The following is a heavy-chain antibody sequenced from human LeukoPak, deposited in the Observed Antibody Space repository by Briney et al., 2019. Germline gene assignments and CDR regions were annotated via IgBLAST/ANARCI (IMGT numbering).Heavy chain of an antibody. CDR2: IKQDGSEK. CDR1: GFRFSNYW. D-gene: IGHD4-17*01. CDR3: ATNTVGYYYYMDV. Sequence: GGSLSLSCAASGFRFSNYWMIWVRQPPGRGVEWVDNIKQDGSEKFYVDSVKGRFTISRDNAKNSLYLQFNTLRAEDTAVYYCATNTVGYYYYMDVWGKRTTVTVSS. J-gene: IGHJ6*03. V-gene: IGHV3-7*01.